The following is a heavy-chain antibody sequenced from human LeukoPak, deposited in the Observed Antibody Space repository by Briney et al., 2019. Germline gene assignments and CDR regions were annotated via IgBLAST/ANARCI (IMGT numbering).Heavy chain of an antibody. J-gene: IGHJ3*02. CDR3: AKRPVIAAAGTGRDAFDI. CDR1: GFTFSSYW. CDR2: IKQDGSEK. D-gene: IGHD6-13*01. Sequence: GGSLRLSCAASGFTFSSYWMSWVRQAPGKGLEWVANIKQDGSEKYYVDSMKGRFTISRDNAKNSLYLQMNSLRAEDTAVYYCAKRPVIAAAGTGRDAFDIWGQGTMVTVSS. V-gene: IGHV3-7*05.